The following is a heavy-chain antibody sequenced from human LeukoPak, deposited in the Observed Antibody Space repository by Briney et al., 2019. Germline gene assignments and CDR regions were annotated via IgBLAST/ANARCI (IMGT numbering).Heavy chain of an antibody. V-gene: IGHV4-4*02. D-gene: IGHD3-10*01. CDR1: GGSISSKNW. CDR3: ARDTGGRGRLDAFDI. CDR2: IYHTGST. Sequence: PSETLSLTCDVSGGSISSKNWWIWVRQPPEKGLEWIGEIYHTGSTNYNPSLKSRVTMSVDKSKNQFSLKLSSVTAADTAIYYCARDTGGRGRLDAFDIWGQGTMVTVSS. J-gene: IGHJ3*02.